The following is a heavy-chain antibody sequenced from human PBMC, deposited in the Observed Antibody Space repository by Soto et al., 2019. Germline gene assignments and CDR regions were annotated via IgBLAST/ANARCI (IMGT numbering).Heavy chain of an antibody. CDR2: IVSGGST. J-gene: IGHJ4*02. CDR3: ATDSRNVGIGYFDS. Sequence: PGGSLRLSCAASGFKVGSSYVTWVRQAPGEGLEWVSVIVSGGSTHYADSVTGRFTVSRDVSNNTVYLHMSSLRADDTAVYFCATDSRNVGIGYFDSWGLGTLVPVSS. CDR1: GFKVGSSY. V-gene: IGHV3-53*01. D-gene: IGHD1-26*01.